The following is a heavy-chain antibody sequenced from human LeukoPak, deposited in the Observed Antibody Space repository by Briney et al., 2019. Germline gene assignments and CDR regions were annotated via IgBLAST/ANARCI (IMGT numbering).Heavy chain of an antibody. J-gene: IGHJ4*02. V-gene: IGHV1-69*05. D-gene: IGHD2-15*01. CDR2: IIPIFGTA. CDR1: GGTFSSYA. CDR3: ARGGMVVSLGLDY. Sequence: LVKVSCKASGGTFSSYAISWVRQAPGQGLEWMGRIIPIFGTANSAQKFQGRVTITTDESTSTAYMELSSLRSEDTAVYYCARGGMVVSLGLDYWGQGTLVTVSS.